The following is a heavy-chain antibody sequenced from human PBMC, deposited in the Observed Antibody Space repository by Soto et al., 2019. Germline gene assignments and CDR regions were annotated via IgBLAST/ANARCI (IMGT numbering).Heavy chain of an antibody. Sequence: QVQLVQSGAEVKKPGASVKVSCKASGYTFTSYDINCVRQATGQGLEWMGWMNPNSGNTGYAHKFQGRVTMTRNTSISTAYMELSSLRSEDTAVYYCARGNTVAGANWFDPWGQGTLVTVSS. V-gene: IGHV1-8*01. D-gene: IGHD6-19*01. CDR1: GYTFTSYD. CDR3: ARGNTVAGANWFDP. J-gene: IGHJ5*02. CDR2: MNPNSGNT.